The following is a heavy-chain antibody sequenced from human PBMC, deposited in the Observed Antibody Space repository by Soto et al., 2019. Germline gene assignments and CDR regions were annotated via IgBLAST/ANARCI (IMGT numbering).Heavy chain of an antibody. CDR3: AKPLRDGYNYDAFDI. CDR1: GFTFSSYA. V-gene: IGHV3-23*01. Sequence: GGSLRLSCAAPGFTFSSYAMSWVRQAPGKGLEWVSAISGSGGSTYYADSVKGRFTISRDNSKNTLYLQMNSLRAEDTAVYYCAKPLRDGYNYDAFDIWGQGTMVTVSS. J-gene: IGHJ3*02. D-gene: IGHD5-12*01. CDR2: ISGSGGST.